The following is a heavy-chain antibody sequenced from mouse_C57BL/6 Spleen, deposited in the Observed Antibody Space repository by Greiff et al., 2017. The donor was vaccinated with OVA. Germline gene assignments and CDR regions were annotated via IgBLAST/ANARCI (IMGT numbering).Heavy chain of an antibody. Sequence: VQLQQSGAELVRPGASVTLSCEASGYTFTDYEMHWVKQTPVHGLEWIGAIDPETGGTAYNQKFKGKAILTADKSSSTAYMELRSLTSEDSAVYYCTKGSTPYYFDYWGQGTTLTVSS. CDR2: IDPETGGT. CDR1: GYTFTDYE. V-gene: IGHV1-15*01. D-gene: IGHD1-1*01. CDR3: TKGSTPYYFDY. J-gene: IGHJ2*01.